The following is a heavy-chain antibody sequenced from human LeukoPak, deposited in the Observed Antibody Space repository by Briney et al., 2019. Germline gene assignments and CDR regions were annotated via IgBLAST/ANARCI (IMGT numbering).Heavy chain of an antibody. CDR2: IIPILGIA. V-gene: IGHV1-69*04. D-gene: IGHD3-10*01. CDR3: ARELITMVRGVTNNWFDP. J-gene: IGHJ5*02. Sequence: GASVKVSCKASGGTFSSYAISWVRQAPGQGLEWMGRIIPILGIANYAQKFQGRVTITADKSTSTAYMELSSLRSEDTAVYYCARELITMVRGVTNNWFDPWGQGTLVTVSS. CDR1: GGTFSSYA.